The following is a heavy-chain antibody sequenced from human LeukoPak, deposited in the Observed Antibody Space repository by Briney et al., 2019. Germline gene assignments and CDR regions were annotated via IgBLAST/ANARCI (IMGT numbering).Heavy chain of an antibody. J-gene: IGHJ4*02. CDR3: ATDPGSKYYYDSSGSGDY. CDR1: GYTLTELS. V-gene: IGHV1-24*01. Sequence: ASVKVSCKVSGYTLTELSMHWVRQAPGKGLEWMGGFDPEDGETIYAQKFQGRVTMTEDTSTDTAYMELSSLRSEDTAVYYCATDPGSKYYYDSSGSGDYWGQGTLVTVSS. CDR2: FDPEDGET. D-gene: IGHD3-22*01.